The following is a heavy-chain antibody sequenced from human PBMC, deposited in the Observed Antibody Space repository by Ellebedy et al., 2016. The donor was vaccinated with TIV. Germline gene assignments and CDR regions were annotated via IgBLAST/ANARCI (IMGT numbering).Heavy chain of an antibody. Sequence: MPSETLSLTCTVSGDSVDSATYYWGWIRQPPGKGLEWIGTISYRGSSDYAPSLKRRVTISVHTTMDQFSLKLSSVPAADSAVYFCAASVSVTGGIDYWGQGTLVTVS. CDR1: GDSVDSATYY. V-gene: IGHV4-39*01. D-gene: IGHD2-8*02. J-gene: IGHJ4*02. CDR2: ISYRGSS. CDR3: AASVSVTGGIDY.